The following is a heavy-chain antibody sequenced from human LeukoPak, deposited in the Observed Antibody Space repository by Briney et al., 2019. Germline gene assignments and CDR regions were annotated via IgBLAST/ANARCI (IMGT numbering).Heavy chain of an antibody. CDR3: ARDSGSGTFT. D-gene: IGHD3-10*01. Sequence: PSETLSLTCVVYGSSFGGFYWSWIRQPPGKGLEWIGQINDSGSTNYNPSLKSRVTISLDTSKNQSSLKLSSVTAADTAVYYCARDSGSGTFTWGQGTLVTVSS. CDR2: INDSGST. CDR1: GSSFGGFY. V-gene: IGHV4-34*01. J-gene: IGHJ5*02.